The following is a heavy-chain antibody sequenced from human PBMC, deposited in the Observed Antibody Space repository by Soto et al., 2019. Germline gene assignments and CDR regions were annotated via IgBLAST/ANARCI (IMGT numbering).Heavy chain of an antibody. CDR2: IYYSGST. CDR3: ARDTPYTYCSSTSCLNNGMDV. Sequence: SETLSLTCTVSGGSISSYYWSWIRQPPGKGLECIGYIYYSGSTNYNPSLKSRVTISVDTSKNQFSLKLSSVTAADTAVYYCARDTPYTYCSSTSCLNNGMDVWGQGTTVTVSS. D-gene: IGHD2-2*01. V-gene: IGHV4-59*01. CDR1: GGSISSYY. J-gene: IGHJ6*02.